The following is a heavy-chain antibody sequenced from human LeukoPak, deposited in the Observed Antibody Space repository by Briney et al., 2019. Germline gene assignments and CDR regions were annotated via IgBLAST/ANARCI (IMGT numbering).Heavy chain of an antibody. CDR1: GYTFTSYG. V-gene: IGHV1-18*01. Sequence: ASVKVSCKTSGYTFTSYGISWMRQAPGQGLEWMGWISTYNGNTNYAQNLQGRVTMTTDTSTSTAYMELRSLKSDDTAVYYCARDKNWDLEYWGQGTLVTGSS. J-gene: IGHJ4*02. D-gene: IGHD7-27*01. CDR3: ARDKNWDLEY. CDR2: ISTYNGNT.